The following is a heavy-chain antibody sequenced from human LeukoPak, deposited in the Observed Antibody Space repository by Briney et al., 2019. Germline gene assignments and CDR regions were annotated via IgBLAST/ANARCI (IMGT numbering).Heavy chain of an antibody. Sequence: NASETLSLTCTVSGGSISSSSVYWGWTRQPPGKGLEWIATISYSGSTTSYNPSLKSRVAISVDTSKNQFSLKLSSVTAADTAAYYCARHNGSSWMGDNWFDPWGQGALVTVSS. V-gene: IGHV4-39*01. J-gene: IGHJ5*02. D-gene: IGHD6-13*01. CDR3: ARHNGSSWMGDNWFDP. CDR1: GGSISSSSVY. CDR2: ISYSGSTT.